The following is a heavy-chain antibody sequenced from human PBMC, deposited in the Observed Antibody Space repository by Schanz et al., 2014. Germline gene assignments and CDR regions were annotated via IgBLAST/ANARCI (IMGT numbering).Heavy chain of an antibody. J-gene: IGHJ4*02. D-gene: IGHD5-18*01. Sequence: EMQLLESGGGLIQPGGSLRLSCAASGFTFRGYAMSWVRQAPGRGLEWVSIISGSGGNTYYADAVRGRFTISRDNSKTTVYLQMNSLRAEDTAVYCCAKDAENTAMITDYFDYWGQGTLVSVSS. CDR3: AKDAENTAMITDYFDY. CDR2: ISGSGGNT. CDR1: GFTFRGYA. V-gene: IGHV3-23*01.